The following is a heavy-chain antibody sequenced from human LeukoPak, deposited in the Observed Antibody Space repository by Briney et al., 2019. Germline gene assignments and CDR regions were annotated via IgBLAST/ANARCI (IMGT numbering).Heavy chain of an antibody. J-gene: IGHJ3*02. CDR2: INHSGST. CDR3: ARQSVAALPVDAFDI. V-gene: IGHV4-34*01. D-gene: IGHD6-6*01. CDR1: GGSFSGYY. Sequence: PSQTLSLTCAVYGGSFSGYYWSWIRQPPGKGLEWIGEINHSGSTNYNPSLKSRVTISVDTSKNQFSLKLSSVTAADTAVYYCARQSVAALPVDAFDIWGQGTMVTVSS.